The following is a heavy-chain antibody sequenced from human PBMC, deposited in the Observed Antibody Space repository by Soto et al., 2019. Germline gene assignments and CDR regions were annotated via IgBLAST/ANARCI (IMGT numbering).Heavy chain of an antibody. J-gene: IGHJ6*02. CDR2: IYYSGST. D-gene: IGHD6-6*01. CDR3: ARDRGEDSSSFYYYYYYGMDV. Sequence: SETLSLTCTVSGGSISSYYWSWIRQPPGKGLEWLGYIYYSGSTNYNPSLKSRVTISVDTSKNQFSLKLSSVTAADTAVYYCARDRGEDSSSFYYYYYYGMDVWGQGTTVTVSS. V-gene: IGHV4-59*01. CDR1: GGSISSYY.